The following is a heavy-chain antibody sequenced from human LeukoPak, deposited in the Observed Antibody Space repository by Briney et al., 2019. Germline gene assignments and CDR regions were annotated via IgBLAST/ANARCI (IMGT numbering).Heavy chain of an antibody. Sequence: GGSLRLSCAASGFTFSIYAMHWVRQAPGKGLEWVANIKQDGSEKYYVDSVKGRFTISRDNAKNSLYLQMNSLRAEDTAVYYCARSRYSSGWYDAFDIWGQGTMVTVSS. CDR1: GFTFSIYA. CDR3: ARSRYSSGWYDAFDI. J-gene: IGHJ3*02. V-gene: IGHV3-7*01. D-gene: IGHD6-19*01. CDR2: IKQDGSEK.